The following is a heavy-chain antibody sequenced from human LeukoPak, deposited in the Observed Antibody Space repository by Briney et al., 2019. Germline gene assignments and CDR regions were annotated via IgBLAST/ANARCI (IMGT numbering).Heavy chain of an antibody. V-gene: IGHV4-38-2*01. CDR3: ARVTCSSTSCRKKYYYYYYGMDV. CDR1: GYSISSGYY. Sequence: SETLSLTCAVSGYSISSGYYWGWIRQPPGKGLEWIGSIYHSGSTYYNPSLKSRVTIPVDTSKNQFSLKLSSVTAADTAVYYCARVTCSSTSCRKKYYYYYYGMDVWGKGTTVTVSS. J-gene: IGHJ6*04. D-gene: IGHD2-2*01. CDR2: IYHSGST.